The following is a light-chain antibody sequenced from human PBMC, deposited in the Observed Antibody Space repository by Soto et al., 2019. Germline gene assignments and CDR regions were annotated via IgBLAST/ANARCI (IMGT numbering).Light chain of an antibody. CDR3: SSYTSTSTDV. Sequence: QSALTQPASVSGSPAQSITISCTGTSSDVGAYNYVSWYQQHPGKAPKLMIYDVTNRPSGVSSRFSGSKSGNTASLTISGLQAEDEADYYCSSYTSTSTDVFGTGTKLTVL. J-gene: IGLJ1*01. V-gene: IGLV2-14*01. CDR1: SSDVGAYNY. CDR2: DVT.